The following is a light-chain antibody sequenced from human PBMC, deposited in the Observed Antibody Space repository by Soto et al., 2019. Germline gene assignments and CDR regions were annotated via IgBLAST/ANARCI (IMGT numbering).Light chain of an antibody. CDR1: QSVSNNY. J-gene: IGKJ1*01. CDR2: GAS. CDR3: QQYGSSGT. V-gene: IGKV3-20*01. Sequence: ASQSVSNNYLAWYQQKPGQAPRLLIYGASNRATGIPDRFSGSGSGTDFTLTISRLEPEDFAVYYCQQYGSSGTFGQGTKVDIK.